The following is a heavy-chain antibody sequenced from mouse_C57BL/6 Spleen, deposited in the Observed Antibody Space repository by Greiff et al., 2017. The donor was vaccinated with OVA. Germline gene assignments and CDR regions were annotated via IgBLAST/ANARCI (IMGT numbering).Heavy chain of an antibody. CDR1: GYTFTSYW. V-gene: IGHV1-69*01. CDR3: ARSGDYDENFFAY. CDR2: IDPSDSYT. J-gene: IGHJ3*01. D-gene: IGHD2-4*01. Sequence: QVQLQQPGAELVMPGASVKLSCKASGYTFTSYWMHWVKQRPGQGLEWIGEIDPSDSYTNYNQKFKGKSTLTVDKSSSTAYMQLSSLTSEDSAVYYCARSGDYDENFFAYWGQGTLVTVSA.